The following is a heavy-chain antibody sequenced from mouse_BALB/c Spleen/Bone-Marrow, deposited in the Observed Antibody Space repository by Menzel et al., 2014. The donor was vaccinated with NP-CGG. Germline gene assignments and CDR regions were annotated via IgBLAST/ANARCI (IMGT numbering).Heavy chain of an antibody. CDR2: INPYNGDT. V-gene: IGHV1-37*01. Sequence: EVQGVESGPELVKPGASVKISCKASGYSFTGYFMNWVEQSHGKSLEWIGRINPYNGDTFYNQKFKGKATLTVDKSSSTAHMELLSLTSEDSAVYYCGGQDGYYGGFAYWGQGTLVTVSA. CDR1: GYSFTGYF. D-gene: IGHD2-3*01. CDR3: GGQDGYYGGFAY. J-gene: IGHJ3*01.